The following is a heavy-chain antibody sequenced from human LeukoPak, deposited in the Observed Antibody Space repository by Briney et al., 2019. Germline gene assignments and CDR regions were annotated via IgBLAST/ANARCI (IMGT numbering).Heavy chain of an antibody. CDR2: IKQDRSEM. Sequence: GGSLRLSCAASGFTFSSFAWSWVGQAQGKGLEWWANIKQDRSEMYYVDSVKGRFTISRDNAKNSLYLQMNSLRAEDTAVYFCAREGQQLTYYYYGMDVWGQGTTVAVSS. J-gene: IGHJ6*02. CDR3: AREGQQLTYYYYGMDV. V-gene: IGHV3-7*01. D-gene: IGHD6-13*01. CDR1: GFTFSSFA.